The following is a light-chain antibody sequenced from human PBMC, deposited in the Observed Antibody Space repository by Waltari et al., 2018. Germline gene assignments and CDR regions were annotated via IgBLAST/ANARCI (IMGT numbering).Light chain of an antibody. CDR1: SSDIGRYDI. CDR3: CSYAGNYIWV. CDR2: DVS. J-gene: IGLJ3*02. V-gene: IGLV2-23*02. Sequence: QSALTQPASVSGSPGQSVTISCTGASSDIGRYDIVSWYQQHPGNAPKLIIRDVSKRPSGVSDRFSGSKSGDTASLTISGLQFEDEADYYCCSYAGNYIWVFGGGTRLTVL.